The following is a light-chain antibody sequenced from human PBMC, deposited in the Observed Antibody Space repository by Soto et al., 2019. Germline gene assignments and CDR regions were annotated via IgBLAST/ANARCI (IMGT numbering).Light chain of an antibody. Sequence: IVLTQSPGTLSLSPGERATLSCRASQSVSSYLAWYQQKPGQAPRLLIYDASNRATGIPARFSGSGSGTEFTLTISSLQSEDFAVYYCQQHNNWPLTFGGGTKVDI. CDR2: DAS. CDR1: QSVSSY. J-gene: IGKJ4*01. V-gene: IGKV3-11*01. CDR3: QQHNNWPLT.